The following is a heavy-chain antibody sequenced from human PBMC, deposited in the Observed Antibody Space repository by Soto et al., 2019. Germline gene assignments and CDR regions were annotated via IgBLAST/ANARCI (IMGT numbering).Heavy chain of an antibody. CDR3: AREGYDSLTGYPDYDAFDI. CDR2: INTNTGNP. Sequence: QVQLVQSGSELKKPGASVKVSCKASGYTFTSYAMNWVRQAPGQGLEWMGWINTNTGNPTYAQGFTGRFVFSLDTSVSTAYLQICSLKAEDTAVYYCAREGYDSLTGYPDYDAFDIWGQGTMVTVSS. J-gene: IGHJ3*02. V-gene: IGHV7-4-1*01. CDR1: GYTFTSYA. D-gene: IGHD3-9*01.